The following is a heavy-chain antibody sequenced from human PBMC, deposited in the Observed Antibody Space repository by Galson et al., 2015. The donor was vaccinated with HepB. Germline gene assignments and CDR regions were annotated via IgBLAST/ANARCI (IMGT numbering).Heavy chain of an antibody. CDR1: GDSVSSNSAA. CDR2: TYYRSKWYN. CDR3: ARASRNLFDY. Sequence: CAISGDSVSSNSAAWDWIRQSPSRGLEGLGRTYYRSKWYNDYAVSVKSRITIDPDTSKNQFSLQLSSVTPGDTAVYYCARASRNLFDYWGQGTLVTVSS. J-gene: IGHJ4*02. D-gene: IGHD1-14*01. V-gene: IGHV6-1*01.